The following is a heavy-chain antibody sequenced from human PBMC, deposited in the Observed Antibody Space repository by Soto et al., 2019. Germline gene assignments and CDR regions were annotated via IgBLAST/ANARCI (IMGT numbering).Heavy chain of an antibody. J-gene: IGHJ4*02. CDR2: IYYSGST. V-gene: IGHV4-31*03. Sequence: QVQLQESGPGLVKPSQTLSLTCTVSGGSISSGGYYWSWIRQHPGKGLEWIGYIYYSGSTYYNPSLMSRVTISVATSKHQFSLKLSSVTAADTAVYYCASGVTMVRGVIHTPYFDYWGQGTLVTVSS. CDR1: GGSISSGGYY. D-gene: IGHD3-10*01. CDR3: ASGVTMVRGVIHTPYFDY.